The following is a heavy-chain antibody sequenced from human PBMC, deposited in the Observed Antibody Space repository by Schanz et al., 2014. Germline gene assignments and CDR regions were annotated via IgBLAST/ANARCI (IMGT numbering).Heavy chain of an antibody. V-gene: IGHV4-34*01. CDR2: INHSGST. D-gene: IGHD2-21*01. Sequence: QVQLQQWGAGLLKPSETLSLTCAVSGGPFSGYWGWIRQPPGKGLEWIGEINHSGSTNYNPTLKSRVTISVDTSRNQFSLKLSSVTAADTAVYYCARTFRCRGGECSTWADWGQGTLVTVSS. J-gene: IGHJ4*02. CDR3: ARTFRCRGGECSTWAD. CDR1: GGPFSGY.